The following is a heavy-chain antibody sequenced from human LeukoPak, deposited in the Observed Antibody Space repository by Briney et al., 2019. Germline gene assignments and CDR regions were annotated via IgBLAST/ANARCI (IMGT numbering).Heavy chain of an antibody. J-gene: IGHJ4*02. CDR1: GGSISSGGYS. V-gene: IGHV4-61*08. D-gene: IGHD5-18*01. CDR2: IYYSGST. CDR3: ARDADTASGYFDY. Sequence: PSETLSLTCAVSGGSISSGGYSWSWIRQPPGKGLEWIGYIYYSGSTNYNPSLKSRVTISVDTSKNQFSLKLSSVTAADTAVYYCARDADTASGYFDYWGQGTLVTVSS.